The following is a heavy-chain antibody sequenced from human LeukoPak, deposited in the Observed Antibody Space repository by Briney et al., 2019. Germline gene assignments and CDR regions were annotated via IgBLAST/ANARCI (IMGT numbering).Heavy chain of an antibody. CDR3: ARDSYYDNSGEGAFDI. CDR2: ISHSGST. D-gene: IGHD3-22*01. Sequence: GSLRLSCAASGFTFSSYSMNWVRQSPGKGLEWIGEISHSGSTNYSPPLKSRVTISVDTSKNQFSLKLSSVTAADTAVYYCARDSYYDNSGEGAFDIWGQGTMVTVSA. CDR1: GFTFSSYS. J-gene: IGHJ3*02. V-gene: IGHV4-34*01.